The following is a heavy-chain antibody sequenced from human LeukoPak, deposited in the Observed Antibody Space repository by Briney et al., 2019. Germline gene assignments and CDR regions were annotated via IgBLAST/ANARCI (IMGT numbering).Heavy chain of an antibody. V-gene: IGHV5-51*01. CDR3: ARRGYDSSGYRDAFDI. CDR1: GYSFTSYW. D-gene: IGHD3-22*01. Sequence: GESLKISCKGSGYSFTSYWIGWVRQMPGKGLEWMGIIYPGDSDTTYSPSFQGQVTISADKSITTAYLQWSSLKASDTAMYYCARRGYDSSGYRDAFDIWGQGTMVTVSS. CDR2: IYPGDSDT. J-gene: IGHJ3*02.